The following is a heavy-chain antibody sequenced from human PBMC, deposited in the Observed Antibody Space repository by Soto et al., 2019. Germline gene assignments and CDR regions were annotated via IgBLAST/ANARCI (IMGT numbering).Heavy chain of an antibody. V-gene: IGHV1-18*01. CDR2: ISAYNGNR. CDR1: GYSFTDFG. Sequence: QAPLVQSGSEVKKPGASVKVSCKASGYSFTDFGVNWVRQAPGQGLEWLGWISAYNGNRVYAQSFQGRLTVTTDTTRDTSYLELTNLRSDDTAIYYCARGHDILTGWKFEFCGQGTLVTVSS. J-gene: IGHJ4*02. D-gene: IGHD3-9*01. CDR3: ARGHDILTGWKFEF.